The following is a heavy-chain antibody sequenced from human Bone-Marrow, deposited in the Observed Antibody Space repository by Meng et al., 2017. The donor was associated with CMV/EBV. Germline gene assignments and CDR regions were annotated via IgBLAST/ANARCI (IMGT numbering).Heavy chain of an antibody. CDR3: ARSSHSSTSGYYYYYGMDV. D-gene: IGHD2-2*01. CDR1: GGSISSSSYY. CDR2: IYYSGST. J-gene: IGHJ6*02. Sequence: SETLSLTCTVSGGSISSSSYYWGWIRQPPGKGLEWIGSIYYSGSTYYNPSLKSRVTISVDTSKNQFSLKLSSVTAADTAVYYCARSSHSSTSGYYYYYGMDVWGQGTTVTVSS. V-gene: IGHV4-39*07.